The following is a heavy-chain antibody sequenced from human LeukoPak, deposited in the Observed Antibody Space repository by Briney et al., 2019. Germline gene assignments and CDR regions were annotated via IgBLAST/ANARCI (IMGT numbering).Heavy chain of an antibody. V-gene: IGHV3-30*02. CDR3: ARGGGYYVNWFDP. Sequence: GGSLRLSCAASGFTFSSYSMHWVRQAPGKGLEWVAFIRYDGSNKYYADSVKGRFTISRDNSKNTLYLQMNSLRAEDTAVYYCARGGGYYVNWFDPWGQGTLVTVSS. CDR2: IRYDGSNK. D-gene: IGHD3-10*02. J-gene: IGHJ5*02. CDR1: GFTFSSYS.